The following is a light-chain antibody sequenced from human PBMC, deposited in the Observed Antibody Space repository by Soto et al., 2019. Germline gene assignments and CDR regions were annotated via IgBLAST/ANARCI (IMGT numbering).Light chain of an antibody. J-gene: IGLJ2*01. CDR3: EAWDDSRYGAV. Sequence: QSVLTQPPSASGTPGQGVTISCSGSSSNIGTNTVNWYKQLPGTAPKLLIYSNDLRPSGVPDRFSGSKSGTSASLAISGLQFEDEADYYCEAWDDSRYGAVFGGGTQLTVL. V-gene: IGLV1-44*01. CDR2: SND. CDR1: SSNIGTNT.